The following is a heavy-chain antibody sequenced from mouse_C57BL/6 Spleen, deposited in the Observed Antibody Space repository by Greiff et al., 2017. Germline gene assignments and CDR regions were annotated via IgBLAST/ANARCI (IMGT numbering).Heavy chain of an antibody. CDR2: IDPEDGDT. CDR3: TTEAYYGSSRFDC. D-gene: IGHD1-1*01. CDR1: GFNIKDYY. J-gene: IGHJ2*01. V-gene: IGHV14-1*01. Sequence: EVMLVESGAELVRPGASVKLSCTASGFNIKDYYMHWVKQRPEQGLEWIGRIDPEDGDTEYAPKLQGKATMTADTSTNTAYLQLSSLTSEDTAVYYCTTEAYYGSSRFDCWGQGTTLTVSA.